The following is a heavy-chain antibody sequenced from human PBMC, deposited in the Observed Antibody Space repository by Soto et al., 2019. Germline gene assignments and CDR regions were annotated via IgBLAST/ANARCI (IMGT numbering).Heavy chain of an antibody. D-gene: IGHD5-12*01. J-gene: IGHJ4*02. CDR3: ARDYELATYEDYFDY. CDR2: ISGSRTTT. V-gene: IGHV3-23*01. Sequence: QRGGSLRVSCAASGLTFISYALNWVRQATGKGLEWVAEISGSRTTTYYAPSVKGRFIISSDSSKNTLYLQMYSLRSDDTAVYYCARDYELATYEDYFDYWGQGTLVTVSS. CDR1: GLTFISYA.